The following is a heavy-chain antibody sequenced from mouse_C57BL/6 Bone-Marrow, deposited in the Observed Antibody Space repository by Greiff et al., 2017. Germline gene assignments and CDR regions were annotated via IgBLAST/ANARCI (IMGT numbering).Heavy chain of an antibody. CDR3: ARSYDYDEGFAY. V-gene: IGHV1-26*01. Sequence: VQLQQSGPELVKPGASVTISCKASGYTFTDYYMNWVKQSHGKSLEWIGDINPNNGGTSYNQKFKGKATLTVDKSTSTAYMELRSLTSEDSAVYYCARSYDYDEGFAYWGQGTLVTVSA. D-gene: IGHD2-4*01. CDR1: GYTFTDYY. J-gene: IGHJ3*01. CDR2: INPNNGGT.